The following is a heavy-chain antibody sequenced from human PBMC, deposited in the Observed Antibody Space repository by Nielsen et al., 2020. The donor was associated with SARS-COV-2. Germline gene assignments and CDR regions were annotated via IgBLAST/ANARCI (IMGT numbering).Heavy chain of an antibody. CDR2: ISAYNGNT. J-gene: IGHJ3*02. CDR3: TRVNPTSGSWFDAFDI. V-gene: IGHV1-18*01. Sequence: ASVKVSCKASGYTFTSYGISWVRQAPGQGLEWMGWISAYNGNTNYAQKLQGRVTMTTDTSTSTAYMELRSLRSDDTAVYYCTRVNPTSGSWFDAFDIWGQGTLVTVSS. D-gene: IGHD1-26*01. CDR1: GYTFTSYG.